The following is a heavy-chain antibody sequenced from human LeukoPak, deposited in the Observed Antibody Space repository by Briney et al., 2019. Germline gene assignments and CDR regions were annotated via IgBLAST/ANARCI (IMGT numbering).Heavy chain of an antibody. J-gene: IGHJ4*02. V-gene: IGHV3-30*02. D-gene: IGHD6-6*01. CDR2: IRYDGSNK. CDR3: ASQVLEYSSSPREVDY. Sequence: PGGSLRLSCAASGFTFSSYGMHWVRQAPGKGLEWVAFIRYDGSNKYYADSVKGRFTISRDNSKNTLYLQMNSLRAEDTAVYYCASQVLEYSSSPREVDYWGQGTLVTVSS. CDR1: GFTFSSYG.